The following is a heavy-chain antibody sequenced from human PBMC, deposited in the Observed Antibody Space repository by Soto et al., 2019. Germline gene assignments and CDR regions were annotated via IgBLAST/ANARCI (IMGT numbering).Heavy chain of an antibody. D-gene: IGHD6-13*01. J-gene: IGHJ4*02. CDR1: GGSISSNY. V-gene: IGHV4-59*01. CDR2: VYNSGST. Sequence: SETLSLTCTVSGGSISSNYWTWIRQPPGKGLEWIGYVYNSGSTNYNPSLKSRVTISEDTSKSQFSLKVNSMTAADTAVYYCARYRREAVAGYTLDNWGQRSLVTVSS. CDR3: ARYRREAVAGYTLDN.